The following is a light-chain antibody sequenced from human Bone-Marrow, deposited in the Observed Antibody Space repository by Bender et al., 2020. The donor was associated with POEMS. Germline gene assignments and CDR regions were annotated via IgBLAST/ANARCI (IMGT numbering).Light chain of an antibody. CDR3: AGWDGSVSGVV. V-gene: IGLV1-47*01. J-gene: IGLJ2*01. CDR1: SSNIGTNY. CDR2: RND. Sequence: QSVLTQPPSASGTPGQRVTISCSGSSSNIGTNYVYWYQQLPGTAPTPVIYRNDHRPSGFPARFSGSKSDTSASLAISGSRSEDEADYHCAGWDGSVSGVVFGGGTKLTVL.